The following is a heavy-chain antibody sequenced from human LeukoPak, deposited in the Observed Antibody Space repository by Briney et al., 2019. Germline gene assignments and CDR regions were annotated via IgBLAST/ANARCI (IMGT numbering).Heavy chain of an antibody. CDR2: ISSSGSTI. V-gene: IGHV3-48*03. CDR1: GFTVSSNY. Sequence: GGSLRLSCAASGFTVSSNYMNWGRQAPGKGLEWVSYISSSGSTIYYADSVKGRFTISRDNAKNSLYLQMNSLRAEDTAVYYCASDIMVGATWGYYYYGMDVWGQGTLVTVSS. CDR3: ASDIMVGATWGYYYYGMDV. D-gene: IGHD1-26*01. J-gene: IGHJ6*02.